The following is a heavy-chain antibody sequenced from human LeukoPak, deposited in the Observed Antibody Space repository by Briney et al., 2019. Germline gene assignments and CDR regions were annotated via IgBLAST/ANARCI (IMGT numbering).Heavy chain of an antibody. D-gene: IGHD6-6*01. V-gene: IGHV1-69*13. CDR3: ARVPRRNSSSYYFDY. CDR1: GGTFSSYA. J-gene: IGHJ4*02. Sequence: SVKVSCKASGGTFSSYAISWVRQAPGQGLEWMGGIIPIFGTANYAQKFQGRVMITADESTSTAYMELSSLRSEDTAVYYCARVPRRNSSSYYFDYWGQGTLVTVSS. CDR2: IIPIFGTA.